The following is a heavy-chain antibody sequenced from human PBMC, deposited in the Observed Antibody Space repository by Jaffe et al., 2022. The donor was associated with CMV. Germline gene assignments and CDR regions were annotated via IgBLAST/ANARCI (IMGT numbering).Heavy chain of an antibody. J-gene: IGHJ6*02. Sequence: QVQLVQSGAEVKKPGASVKVSCKASGYTFTSYGISWVRQAPGQGLEWMGWISAYNGNTNYAQKLQGRVTMTTDTSTSTAYMELRSLRSDDTAVYYCARDLSPKYYDFWSGYSTIYYYYGMDVWGQGTTVTVSS. CDR2: ISAYNGNT. CDR3: ARDLSPKYYDFWSGYSTIYYYYGMDV. D-gene: IGHD3-3*01. CDR1: GYTFTSYG. V-gene: IGHV1-18*01.